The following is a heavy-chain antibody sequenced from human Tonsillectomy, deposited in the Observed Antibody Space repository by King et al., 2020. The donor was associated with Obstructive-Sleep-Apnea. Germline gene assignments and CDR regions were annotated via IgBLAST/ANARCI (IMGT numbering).Heavy chain of an antibody. J-gene: IGHJ6*02. CDR1: GYTLTELS. V-gene: IGHV1-24*01. CDR3: ATDPGLQRDRRGEYHYGLDV. CDR2: FDPEDGET. Sequence: QLVQSGAEVKKPGASVKVSCKVSGYTLTELSMHWVRQAPGKGLEWMGGFDPEDGETVYAQKFQGRVTMTEDTSTDTAYMELSSLRSEDTAVYYCATDPGLQRDRRGEYHYGLDVWGQGTTVTVSS. D-gene: IGHD1-1*01.